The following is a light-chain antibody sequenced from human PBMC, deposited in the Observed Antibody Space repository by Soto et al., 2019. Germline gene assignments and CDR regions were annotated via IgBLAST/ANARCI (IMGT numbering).Light chain of an antibody. Sequence: QSVLTQPPSASGTPGQTVTISCSGSSSNIGLNDVHWYRQLSGTAPQILIYDTNQQATGVPDRFSGSRSGTSASLASHGLQSEDEADYHCAAWDDSLNGPVFGGGTKLTVL. CDR3: AAWDDSLNGPV. V-gene: IGLV1-44*01. CDR1: SSNIGLND. CDR2: DTN. J-gene: IGLJ2*01.